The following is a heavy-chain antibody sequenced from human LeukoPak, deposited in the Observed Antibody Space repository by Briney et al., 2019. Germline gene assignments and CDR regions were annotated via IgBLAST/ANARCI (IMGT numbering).Heavy chain of an antibody. CDR3: ARSTYSGSYYGEDTYFDY. CDR2: IYYSGST. D-gene: IGHD1-26*01. J-gene: IGHJ4*02. CDR1: GGSISSYY. V-gene: IGHV4-59*01. Sequence: SETLSLTCTVSGGSISSYYWSWIRQPPGKGLEWIGYIYYSGSTNYNPSLQSRVTISIDTSKNQFSLKLSSVTAADTAVYYCARSTYSGSYYGEDTYFDYWGQGTLVTVSS.